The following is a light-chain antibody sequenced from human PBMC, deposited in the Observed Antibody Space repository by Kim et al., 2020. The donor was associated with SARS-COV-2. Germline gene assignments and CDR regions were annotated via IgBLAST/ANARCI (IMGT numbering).Light chain of an antibody. CDR1: QSVSSSY. CDR2: RAS. V-gene: IGKV3-20*01. Sequence: EIVLTQSPGTLSLSPGERATLSCRASQSVSSSYLAWYQQKPGQAPRLLIYRASSRATGIPDRFSGSGSGTDFTLTISRLEPEDFAVYYCQQYGSSPGTFGQGTKVDIK. CDR3: QQYGSSPGT. J-gene: IGKJ1*01.